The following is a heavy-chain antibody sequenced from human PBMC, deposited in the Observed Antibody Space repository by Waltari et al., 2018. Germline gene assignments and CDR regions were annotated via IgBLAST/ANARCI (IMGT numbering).Heavy chain of an antibody. Sequence: QVQLVQSGSELKKPGASVKVSCKASGYTFTSYAMNWVRQAPGQGLEWMGWINPHTGNPTYAQGCTGRFVFALDTSVSTAYLQISSLKAEDTAVYYCARGPDERYSSSSSSQYNWFDPWGQGTLVTVSS. CDR3: ARGPDERYSSSSSSQYNWFDP. D-gene: IGHD6-6*01. V-gene: IGHV7-4-1*02. J-gene: IGHJ5*02. CDR1: GYTFTSYA. CDR2: INPHTGNP.